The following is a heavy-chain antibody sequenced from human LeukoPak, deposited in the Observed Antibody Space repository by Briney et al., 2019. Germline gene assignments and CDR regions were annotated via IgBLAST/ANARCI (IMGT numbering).Heavy chain of an antibody. CDR2: ISSSSSYI. CDR1: GFTFSSYS. J-gene: IGHJ4*02. CDR3: ARDRSGSSPFDY. Sequence: TGGSLRLSCAASGFTFSSYSMNWVRQAPGKGLEWVSSISSSSSYIYYADSVKGRFTISRDNAKNSLYLQMNSLRAEDTAVYYCARDRSGSSPFDYWGQGTLVTVSS. D-gene: IGHD1-26*01. V-gene: IGHV3-21*01.